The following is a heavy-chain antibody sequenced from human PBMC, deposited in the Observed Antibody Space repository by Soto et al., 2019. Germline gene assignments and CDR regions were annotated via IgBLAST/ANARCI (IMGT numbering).Heavy chain of an antibody. CDR2: ISSQAYGGTT. CDR1: AFTNGAYA. J-gene: IGHJ6*03. D-gene: IGHD4-4*01. CDR3: TPRIPTTGYYYYYYMDV. V-gene: IGHV3-49*03. Sequence: GGSLRHSCTASAFTNGAYAMSWFRPAPGNGLGWVGFISSQAYGGTTEYAAYVKGSFTISRDDSDCIAYLQMNSLKTEDTAVYYCTPRIPTTGYYYYYYMDVWGKGTTVTVAS.